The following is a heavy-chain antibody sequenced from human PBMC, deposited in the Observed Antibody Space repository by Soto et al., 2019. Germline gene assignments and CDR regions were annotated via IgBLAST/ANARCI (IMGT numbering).Heavy chain of an antibody. CDR3: AKEKPTTTCFDS. D-gene: IGHD1-1*01. CDR1: GFSFSTYP. J-gene: IGHJ4*02. CDR2: ISGSGTNT. Sequence: EVQLLESGGRLVQPGGSLRLSCVASGFSFSTYPMTWVRQAPGKGLEWVSLISGSGTNTYYAESVKGRFTISRDNSQNTLCLQMNTLRAEDTAVYYCAKEKPTTTCFDSWGQGTLVTVSS. V-gene: IGHV3-23*01.